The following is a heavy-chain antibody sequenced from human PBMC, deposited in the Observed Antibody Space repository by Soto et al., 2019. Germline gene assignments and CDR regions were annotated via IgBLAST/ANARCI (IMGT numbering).Heavy chain of an antibody. CDR2: TRNKANSYST. CDR1: GFTFSDHY. Sequence: EVQLVESGGGLVQPGGSLRLSCAASGFTFSDHYMDWVRQAPGKGLEWVGRTRNKANSYSTEYAASVKGRFTISRDDSKNSLYLQMNSLKTEDTAVYYCARVGAAAGTNLFDYWGQGTLVTVSS. V-gene: IGHV3-72*01. D-gene: IGHD6-13*01. J-gene: IGHJ4*02. CDR3: ARVGAAAGTNLFDY.